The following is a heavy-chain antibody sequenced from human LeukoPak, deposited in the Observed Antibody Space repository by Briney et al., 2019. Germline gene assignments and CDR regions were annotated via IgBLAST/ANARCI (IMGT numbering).Heavy chain of an antibody. Sequence: GASVKVSCEAPRGTFSSYAISWVRQAPGQGLEWVGRIFPIYGTANYEQKFQRRATITAYEDTSTACMELSSLRSEDTAVYYCARVICSGGSSYGHFDYWGQGTLGTVSS. CDR1: RGTFSSYA. V-gene: IGHV1-69*13. CDR2: IFPIYGTA. D-gene: IGHD2-15*01. CDR3: ARVICSGGSSYGHFDY. J-gene: IGHJ4*02.